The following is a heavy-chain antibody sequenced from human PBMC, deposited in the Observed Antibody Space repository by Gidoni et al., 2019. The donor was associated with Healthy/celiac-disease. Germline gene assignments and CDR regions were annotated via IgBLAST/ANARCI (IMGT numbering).Heavy chain of an antibody. V-gene: IGHV3-23*01. CDR1: GFTFSSYG. Sequence: EVQLLESVGGLVQPGGSLRLSCAASGFTFSSYGMSWVRPAPGKGLEWGSAISGSGGSKYYADSVKGRFTISRDNSKNTLYLQMNSLRAEDTAVYYCAKSITMIVVAYYFDYWGQGTLVTVSS. J-gene: IGHJ4*02. D-gene: IGHD3-22*01. CDR3: AKSITMIVVAYYFDY. CDR2: ISGSGGSK.